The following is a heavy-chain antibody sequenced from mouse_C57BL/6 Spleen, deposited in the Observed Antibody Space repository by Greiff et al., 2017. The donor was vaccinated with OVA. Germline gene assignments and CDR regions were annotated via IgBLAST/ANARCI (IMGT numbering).Heavy chain of an antibody. CDR2: IRSKSNNYAT. CDR3: VRSSLYAMDY. J-gene: IGHJ4*01. Sequence: EVNVVESGGGLVQPKGSLKLSCAASGFSFNTYAMNWVRQAPGKGLEWVARIRSKSNNYATYYADSVKDRFTISRDDSESMLYLQMNNLKTEDTAMYYCVRSSLYAMDYWGQGTSVTVSS. D-gene: IGHD1-3*01. V-gene: IGHV10-1*01. CDR1: GFSFNTYA.